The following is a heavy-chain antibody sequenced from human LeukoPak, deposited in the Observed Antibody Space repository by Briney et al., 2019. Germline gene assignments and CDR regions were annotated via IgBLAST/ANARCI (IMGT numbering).Heavy chain of an antibody. J-gene: IGHJ4*02. Sequence: PGESLRLSCAASGFTFSSYAMYRVRQAPGKGLEWVSAISGSGGSTYCADSVKGRFTISRDNSKNTLYLQMNSLRAEDTAVYYCARDREVATIFFFDYWGQGTPVTVSS. D-gene: IGHD5-24*01. CDR3: ARDREVATIFFFDY. CDR1: GFTFSSYA. CDR2: ISGSGGST. V-gene: IGHV3-23*01.